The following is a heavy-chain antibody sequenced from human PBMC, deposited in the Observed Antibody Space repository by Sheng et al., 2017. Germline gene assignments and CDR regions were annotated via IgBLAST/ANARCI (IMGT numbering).Heavy chain of an antibody. CDR1: GGTFSSYA. Sequence: QVQLVQSGAEVKKPGSSVKVSCKASGGTFSSYAISWVRQAPGQGLEWMGGIIPIFGTANYAQKFQGRVTITADESTSTAYMELSSLRSEDTAVYYCAVPRTSGWYSSAHNYYYGMDVWGQGTTVTVSS. CDR2: IIPIFGTA. D-gene: IGHD6-19*01. V-gene: IGHV1-69*01. J-gene: IGHJ6*02. CDR3: AVPRTSGWYSSAHNYYYGMDV.